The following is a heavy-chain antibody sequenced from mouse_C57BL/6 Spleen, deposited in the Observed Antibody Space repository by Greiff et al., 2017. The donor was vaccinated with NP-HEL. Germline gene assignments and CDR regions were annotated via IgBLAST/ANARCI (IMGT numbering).Heavy chain of an antibody. CDR2: INPGSGGT. CDR3: ARFDYDPQNYFDY. Sequence: QVQLQQSGAELVRPGTSVKVSCKASGYAFTNYLIDWVKQRPGQGLEWIGVINPGSGGTNYNEKFKGKATLTADKSSSTAYMQLSSLTAEDSAVYFCARFDYDPQNYFDYWGQGATLTVAS. D-gene: IGHD2-4*01. J-gene: IGHJ2*01. V-gene: IGHV1-54*01. CDR1: GYAFTNYL.